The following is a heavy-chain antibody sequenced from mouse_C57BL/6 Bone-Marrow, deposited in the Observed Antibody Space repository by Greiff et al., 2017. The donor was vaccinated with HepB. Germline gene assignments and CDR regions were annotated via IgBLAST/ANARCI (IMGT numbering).Heavy chain of an antibody. CDR1: GYTFTSYG. Sequence: QVQLQQSGAELARPGASVKLSCKASGYTFTSYGISWVKQRTGQGLEWIGEIYPRSGNTYYNEKFKGKATLTADKPSSTAYMELRSLTSEDSAVYFCAREDPWDRYFDVWGTGTTVTVSS. D-gene: IGHD4-1*01. V-gene: IGHV1-81*01. CDR3: AREDPWDRYFDV. CDR2: IYPRSGNT. J-gene: IGHJ1*03.